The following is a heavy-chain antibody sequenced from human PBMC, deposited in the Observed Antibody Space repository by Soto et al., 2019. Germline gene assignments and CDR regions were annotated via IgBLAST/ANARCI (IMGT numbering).Heavy chain of an antibody. J-gene: IGHJ4*02. CDR1: GGSISSGGYY. V-gene: IGHV4-31*03. Sequence: QVQLQESGPGLVKPSQTLSLTCTVSGGSISSGGYYWSWIRQHPGKGLEWIGYIYYSGSTYYNPSRKIRVTISVDTSKNQCSLKLSSVTAADTAVYYCARSHGSSGYYYFDYWCQGTLVTVSS. CDR2: IYYSGST. CDR3: ARSHGSSGYYYFDY. D-gene: IGHD3-22*01.